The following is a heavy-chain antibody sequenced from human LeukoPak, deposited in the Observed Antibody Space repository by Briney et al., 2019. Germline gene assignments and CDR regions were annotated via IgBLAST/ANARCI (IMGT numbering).Heavy chain of an antibody. CDR1: GFTFSSYA. D-gene: IGHD3-10*01. CDR2: ISNSGGGT. Sequence: GGSLRLSCAASGFTFSSYAMSWVRQAPGKGLEWVSVISNSGGGTYYADSVKGRFTISRDNSKNTLYLQMNSLGAEDTAVYYCAKDLGYGSGTYYKDYWGQGTLVTVSS. V-gene: IGHV3-23*01. J-gene: IGHJ4*02. CDR3: AKDLGYGSGTYYKDY.